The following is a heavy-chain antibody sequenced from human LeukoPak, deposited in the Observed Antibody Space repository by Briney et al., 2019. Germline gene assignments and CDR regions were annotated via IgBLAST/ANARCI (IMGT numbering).Heavy chain of an antibody. Sequence: GGSLRLSCAASGFTLSSYGIHWVRQAPGKGLEGVAFLRYDGSHIYYADSVKGRFTISRDKPKNTLYLQMNSLRAEDTAVYYCARGAMRSHYYYMDVWGKGTTVTISS. J-gene: IGHJ6*03. CDR1: GFTLSSYG. D-gene: IGHD3-10*01. CDR3: ARGAMRSHYYYMDV. CDR2: LRYDGSHI. V-gene: IGHV3-30*02.